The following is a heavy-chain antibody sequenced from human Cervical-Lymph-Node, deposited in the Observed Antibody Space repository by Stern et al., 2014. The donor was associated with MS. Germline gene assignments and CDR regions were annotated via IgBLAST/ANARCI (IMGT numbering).Heavy chain of an antibody. J-gene: IGHJ4*02. CDR3: ARVSWSGNYSPVMYIDY. V-gene: IGHV3-9*01. D-gene: IGHD3-3*01. Sequence: QLVESGGGLVQPGRSLRLSCAASGFTFDGYAMHWVRQAPGKGLEWVSGISWNSGSIGYADSVKGRFTISRDNAKSSLYLQMDSLRAEDTALYYCARVSWSGNYSPVMYIDYWGQGTLVTVSS. CDR2: ISWNSGSI. CDR1: GFTFDGYA.